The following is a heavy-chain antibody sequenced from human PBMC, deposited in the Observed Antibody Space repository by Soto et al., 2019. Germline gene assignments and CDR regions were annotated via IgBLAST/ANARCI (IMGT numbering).Heavy chain of an antibody. D-gene: IGHD3-10*01. CDR3: AKDGKVSGSGTYHIDY. CDR2: ISYDGSNK. CDR1: GFIFSTYG. V-gene: IGHV3-30*18. J-gene: IGHJ4*02. Sequence: QVKLVESGGGVVQPGRSLRLSCAASGFIFSTYGMHWVRQAPGKGLEWVEVISYDGSNKYYADSVKGRFTISRDKSQNTVYLQMNSLRGEDTAVYYCAKDGKVSGSGTYHIDYWGQGTLVTVSS.